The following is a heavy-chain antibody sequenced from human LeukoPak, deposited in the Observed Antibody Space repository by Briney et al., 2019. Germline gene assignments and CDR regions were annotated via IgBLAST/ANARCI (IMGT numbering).Heavy chain of an antibody. Sequence: PGRSLRLSCAASGFTFSSYGMHWVRQAPGKGLEWVAVISYDGSNKYYADSVKGRFTISRDNSKNTLYLQMNSLRAEDTAVYYCAKDALGTVALDYWGQGTLVTVSS. D-gene: IGHD6-19*01. CDR3: AKDALGTVALDY. CDR1: GFTFSSYG. V-gene: IGHV3-30*18. CDR2: ISYDGSNK. J-gene: IGHJ4*02.